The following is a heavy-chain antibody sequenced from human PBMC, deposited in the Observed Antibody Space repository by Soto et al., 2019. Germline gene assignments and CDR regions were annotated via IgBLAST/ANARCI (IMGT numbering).Heavy chain of an antibody. Sequence: EVQLLESGGGLVQPGGSLRLSCAASGFTFNTYAMTWVRQAPGKGLEWVSAIGGSGCTTFYADSVKGLFTISRDNSRNTLFLPVSSLRDEDTALYYCAKVGGGGNSWSTGWGQGTLVTVSS. V-gene: IGHV3-23*01. CDR3: AKVGGGGNSWSTG. CDR1: GFTFNTYA. J-gene: IGHJ4*02. CDR2: IGGSGCTT. D-gene: IGHD6-13*01.